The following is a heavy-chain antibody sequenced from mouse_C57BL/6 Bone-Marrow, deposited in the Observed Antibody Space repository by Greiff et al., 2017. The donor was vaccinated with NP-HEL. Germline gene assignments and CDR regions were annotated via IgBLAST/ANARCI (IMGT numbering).Heavy chain of an antibody. J-gene: IGHJ2*01. D-gene: IGHD2-4*01. Sequence: EVKLMESGHGLVKPSQSLSLTCSVTGYSITSGYYWNWIRQFPGNKLEWMGYISYDGSNNYNPSLKNRISITRDTSKNQFFLKLNSVTTEDTATYYCARVGYDYDVDYWGQGTTLTVSS. CDR3: ARVGYDYDVDY. CDR1: GYSITSGYY. V-gene: IGHV3-6*01. CDR2: ISYDGSN.